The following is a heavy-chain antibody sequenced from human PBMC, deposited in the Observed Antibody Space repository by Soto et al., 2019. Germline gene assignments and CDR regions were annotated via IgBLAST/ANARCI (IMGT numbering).Heavy chain of an antibody. CDR3: ARAPPLGECGGDCYSYYFDY. J-gene: IGHJ4*02. D-gene: IGHD2-21*02. CDR1: GGTFSSYT. Sequence: SVKVSCKASGGTFSSYTISWVRQAPGQGLEWMGRIIPILGIANYAQKFQGRVTITADESTSTAYMELSSLRSEDTAVYYCARAPPLGECGGDCYSYYFDYWGQGTLVTVSS. CDR2: IIPILGIA. V-gene: IGHV1-69*02.